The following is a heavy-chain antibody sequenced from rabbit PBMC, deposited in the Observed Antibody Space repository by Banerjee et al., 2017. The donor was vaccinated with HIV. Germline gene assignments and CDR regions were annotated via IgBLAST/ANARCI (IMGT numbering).Heavy chain of an antibody. J-gene: IGHJ4*01. V-gene: IGHV1S7*01. Sequence: QSLEESGGDLVKPGASLTLTCKASGIDFSSYGVSWVRQAPGKGLEWIGYIDPVFGDTDYASWVNGRFTISSHNAQNTLYLQLNSLTAADTATYFCARDLTGVTGWNFNLWGQGTLVTVS. D-gene: IGHD7-1*01. CDR3: ARDLTGVTGWNFNL. CDR1: GIDFSSYG. CDR2: IDPVFGDT.